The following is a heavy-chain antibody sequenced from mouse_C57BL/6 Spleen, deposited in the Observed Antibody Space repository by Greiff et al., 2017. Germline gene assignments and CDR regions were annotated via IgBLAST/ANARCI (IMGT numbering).Heavy chain of an antibody. J-gene: IGHJ4*01. CDR2: ISSGGSYT. CDR1: GFTFSSYG. D-gene: IGHD4-1*01. V-gene: IGHV5-6*01. CDR3: ARHTGGGDAMDY. Sequence: EVKLMESGGDLVKPGGSLKLSCAASGFTFSSYGMSWVRQTPDKRLEWVATISSGGSYTYYPDSVKGRFTISRDNAKNTLYLQMSSLKAEDTAMYYCARHTGGGDAMDYWGQGTSVTVSS.